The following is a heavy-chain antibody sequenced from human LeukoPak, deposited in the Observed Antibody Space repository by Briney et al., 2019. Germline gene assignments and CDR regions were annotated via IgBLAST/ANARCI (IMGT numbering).Heavy chain of an antibody. CDR1: GGTFSSYA. CDR3: AREKLRYSSSSSAGY. D-gene: IGHD6-6*01. Sequence: ASVKVSCKASGGTFSSYAISWVRQAPGQGLEWMGGIIPIFGTANYAQKFQGRVTITTDESTSTAYMELSGLRSDDTAVYYCAREKLRYSSSSSAGYWGQGTLVTVSS. CDR2: IIPIFGTA. J-gene: IGHJ4*02. V-gene: IGHV1-69*05.